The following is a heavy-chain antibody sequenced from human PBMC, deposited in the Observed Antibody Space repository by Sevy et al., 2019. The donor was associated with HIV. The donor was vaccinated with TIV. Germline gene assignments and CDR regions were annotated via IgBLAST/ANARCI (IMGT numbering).Heavy chain of an antibody. Sequence: GGSLRLSCAASGFTFSNYGIHWVRQAPGKGLEWVAVTWYDGNNKNYTDSVKGRFTISRDNSKKTLYLQVNSLRAEDTAVYYCARGPLRYCSSTSCYEGGYYYYGMDVWGQGTTVTVSS. CDR3: ARGPLRYCSSTSCYEGGYYYYGMDV. V-gene: IGHV3-33*01. D-gene: IGHD2-2*01. J-gene: IGHJ6*02. CDR2: TWYDGNNK. CDR1: GFTFSNYG.